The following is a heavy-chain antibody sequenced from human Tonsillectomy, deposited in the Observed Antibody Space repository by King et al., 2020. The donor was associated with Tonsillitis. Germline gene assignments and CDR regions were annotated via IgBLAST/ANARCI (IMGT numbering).Heavy chain of an antibody. J-gene: IGHJ4*02. D-gene: IGHD4/OR15-4a*01. CDR1: GFTFSSYA. CDR2: ISGSATDT. CDR3: AKDGPAPLYEFDYGRHQVH. Sequence: VQLVESGGGLVQPGGSLRLSCAASGFTFSSYAMSWVRQAPGKGLEWVSAISGSATDTYYADSVKGRFTISRDNSKNTLYLQMNNLRAEDTALYYCAKDGPAPLYEFDYGRHQVHWGQGTLVTVSS. V-gene: IGHV3-23*04.